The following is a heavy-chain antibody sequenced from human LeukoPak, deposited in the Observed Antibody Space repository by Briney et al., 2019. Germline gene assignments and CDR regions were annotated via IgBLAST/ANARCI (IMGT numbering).Heavy chain of an antibody. CDR2: IYYSGST. V-gene: IGHV4-59*01. Sequence: SETLALTCSGSGGSISRYYWRWIRQPPGKGLEWIGYIYYSGSTNYNHSLNSRVTISLDTYNRQFSLTLTSLTAADTAVYDCARASTPYERSRTDYRFDPWGQGTLVTVSS. J-gene: IGHJ5*02. CDR1: GGSISRYY. D-gene: IGHD3-16*01. CDR3: ARASTPYERSRTDYRFDP.